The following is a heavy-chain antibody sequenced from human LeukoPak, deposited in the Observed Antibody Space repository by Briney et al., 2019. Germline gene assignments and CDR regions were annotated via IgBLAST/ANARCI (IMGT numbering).Heavy chain of an antibody. J-gene: IGHJ4*02. CDR2: ISGSGGST. V-gene: IGHV3-23*01. CDR3: ARDKRNAIRNYYDSSGYAS. CDR1: GFTFSSYA. D-gene: IGHD3-22*01. Sequence: GGSLRLSCAASGFTFSSYAMSWVRQAPGKGLEWVSAISGSGGSTYYADSVKGRFTISRDNSKNTLYLQMNSLRAEDTAVYYCARDKRNAIRNYYDSSGYASWGQGTLVTVSS.